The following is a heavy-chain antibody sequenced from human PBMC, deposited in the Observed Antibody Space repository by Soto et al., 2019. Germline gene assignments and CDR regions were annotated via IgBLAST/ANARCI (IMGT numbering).Heavy chain of an antibody. Sequence: QVQLQESGPGLVKPSETLSLTCTVSGGSISSYYWSWIRQPPGKGLEWIGYIYYSGSTNYNPSLKSRVTISVDTSKNQFSLKLSSVTAADTAVYYCARHYGDFDFGYWGQGTLVTVSS. J-gene: IGHJ4*02. CDR2: IYYSGST. V-gene: IGHV4-59*08. CDR3: ARHYGDFDFGY. CDR1: GGSISSYY. D-gene: IGHD4-17*01.